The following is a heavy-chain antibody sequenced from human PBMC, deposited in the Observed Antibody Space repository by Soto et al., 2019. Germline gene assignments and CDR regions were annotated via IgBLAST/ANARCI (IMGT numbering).Heavy chain of an antibody. J-gene: IGHJ4*02. Sequence: PAGSLILSCAASGFAFSSFWMHWVRQAPGKGLVWVSRITSDGSTTNYADSVKGRFTISRDNAKNTVFLQMNSLRAEDTAVYYCATLNSFGSDFWGQGTLVTVSS. CDR2: ITSDGSTT. V-gene: IGHV3-74*01. CDR3: ATLNSFGSDF. D-gene: IGHD3-3*01. CDR1: GFAFSSFW.